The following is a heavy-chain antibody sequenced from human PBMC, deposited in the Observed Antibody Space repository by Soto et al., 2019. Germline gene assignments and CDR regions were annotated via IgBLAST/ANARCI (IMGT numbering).Heavy chain of an antibody. V-gene: IGHV3-30-3*01. CDR3: ARGYCSRGSCYFPHDY. CDR2: ISYDGSNK. J-gene: IGHJ4*02. D-gene: IGHD2-15*01. Sequence: QVQLVESGGGVVQPGRSLRLSCAASGFTFSRYAMHWVRQAPGKGLEWVAVISYDGSNKYYADSVKGRFTISRDNSKNTLYLQMNSLRAEDTAVYYCARGYCSRGSCYFPHDYWGQGTLVTVSS. CDR1: GFTFSRYA.